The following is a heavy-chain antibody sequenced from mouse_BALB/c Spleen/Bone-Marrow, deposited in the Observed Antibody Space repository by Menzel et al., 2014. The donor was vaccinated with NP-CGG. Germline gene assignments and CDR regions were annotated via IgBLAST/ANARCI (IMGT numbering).Heavy chain of an antibody. D-gene: IGHD3-1*01. J-gene: IGHJ2*01. Sequence: VQLQQSGPGLVKPSQSLSLTCSVTGYSITSGYYWNWIRQFPGNELEWMGYKSYDGSNNYNPSLKNRMPITRDTSKNQFFLKLNSVTTEDTGTYYCARDRGHYFDYWGQGTTLTVSS. V-gene: IGHV3-6*02. CDR2: KSYDGSN. CDR3: ARDRGHYFDY. CDR1: GYSITSGYY.